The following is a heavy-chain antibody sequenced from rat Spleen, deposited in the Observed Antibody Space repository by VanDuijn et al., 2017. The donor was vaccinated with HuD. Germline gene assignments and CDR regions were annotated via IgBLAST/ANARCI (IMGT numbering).Heavy chain of an antibody. CDR2: ISYDGSAT. J-gene: IGHJ2*01. CDR3: TTEANYPGSYFDY. Sequence: EVQLVESGGGLVQPGGSMKLSCAASGFTFNNYAMAWVRQAPTKGLECIASISYDGSATYYRDSVKGRFTISRDNAKSTLYLQMDSLRSEDTATYYCTTEANYPGSYFDYWGQGVMVTVSS. V-gene: IGHV5-20*01. CDR1: GFTFNNYA. D-gene: IGHD1-4*01.